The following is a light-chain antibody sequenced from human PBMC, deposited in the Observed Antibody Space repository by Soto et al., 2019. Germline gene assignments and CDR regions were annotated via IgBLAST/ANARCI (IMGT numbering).Light chain of an antibody. CDR2: EGT. CDR1: SSDGGGYSY. Sequence: AVLTQPPSASGSRGELVSISCTGSSSDGGGYSYVSWYQQHPGKAPKLMIYEGTKRRSGVPDGFSAAKSGKREALTVSGLQAEDEADYYFTSYAGSNNFDFRTATTATVL. J-gene: IGLJ1*01. CDR3: TSYAGSNNFD. V-gene: IGLV2-8*01.